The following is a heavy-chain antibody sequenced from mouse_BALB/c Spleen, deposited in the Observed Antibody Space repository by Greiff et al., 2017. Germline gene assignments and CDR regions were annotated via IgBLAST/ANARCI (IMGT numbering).Heavy chain of an antibody. D-gene: IGHD2-10*02. CDR2: INPYNDGT. CDR3: ARWEYGNYGAD. J-gene: IGHJ3*01. V-gene: IGHV1-14*01. Sequence: VQLKESGPELVKPGASVKMSCKASGYTFTSYVMHWVKQKPGQGLEWIGYINPYNDGTKYNEKFKGKATLTSDKSSSTAYMELSSLTSEDSAVYYCARWEYGNYGADWGQGTLVTVSA. CDR1: GYTFTSYV.